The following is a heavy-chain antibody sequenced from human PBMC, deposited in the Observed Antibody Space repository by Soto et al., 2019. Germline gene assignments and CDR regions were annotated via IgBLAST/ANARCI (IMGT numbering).Heavy chain of an antibody. CDR2: ISSSSSYI. CDR1: GFTFSSYS. J-gene: IGHJ3*02. Sequence: EVQLVESGGGLVKPGGSLRLSCAASGFTFSSYSMYWVRQAPGKGLEWVSSISSSSSYIYYADSVKGRFTISRDNAKNSRYLQMNSLRAEDTAVYYCASTILAPADAFDIWCQGTMVTVSS. V-gene: IGHV3-21*01. CDR3: ASTILAPADAFDI. D-gene: IGHD2-15*01.